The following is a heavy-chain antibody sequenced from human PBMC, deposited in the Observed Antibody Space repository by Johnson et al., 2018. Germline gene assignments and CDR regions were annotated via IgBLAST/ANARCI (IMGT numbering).Heavy chain of an antibody. CDR3: VRGYDFWSGYYMDV. Sequence: VQLVESGGGLVQPGRSLRLSCTTSGFTFRDYAMSWFRQAPGKGLEWVGYIRSKTFGGTPEYAASMKGRFTISRDDSGSISYLQMNSLKTGDTAVYSCVRGYDFWSGYYMDVWGKGTTVTVSS. V-gene: IGHV3-49*03. CDR1: GFTFRDYA. CDR2: IRSKTFGGTP. J-gene: IGHJ6*03. D-gene: IGHD3-3*01.